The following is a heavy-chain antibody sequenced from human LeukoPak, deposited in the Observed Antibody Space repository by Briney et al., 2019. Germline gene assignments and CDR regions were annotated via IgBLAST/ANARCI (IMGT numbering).Heavy chain of an antibody. J-gene: IGHJ5*02. CDR2: ISTDSGDT. V-gene: IGHV1-2*02. D-gene: IGHD5/OR15-5a*01. CDR1: GYHFTGYH. CDR3: AGLGSTVEGRIDP. Sequence: EASVKVSCKASGYHFTGYHVHWVRQAPGQGLEWMGRISTDSGDTNIAPKFQGRVTMTRDTSIKTAYMELSRLTSDDAAVYYCAGLGSTVEGRIDPWGQGTPVTVSS.